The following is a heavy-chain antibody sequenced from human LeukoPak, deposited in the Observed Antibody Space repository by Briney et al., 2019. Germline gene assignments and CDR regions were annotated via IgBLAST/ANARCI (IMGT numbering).Heavy chain of an antibody. CDR3: AKYYYDSSGYYPYYYYYMDA. V-gene: IGHV3-66*02. CDR1: GFTVSSNY. J-gene: IGHJ6*03. D-gene: IGHD3-22*01. CDR2: IYSGGST. Sequence: GGSLRLSCAASGFTVSSNYMSWVRQAPGKGLEGVSVIYSGGSTYYADSVKGRFTISRDNSKNTLYLQMNSLRAEDTAVYYCAKYYYDSSGYYPYYYYYMDAWGKGTTVTVSS.